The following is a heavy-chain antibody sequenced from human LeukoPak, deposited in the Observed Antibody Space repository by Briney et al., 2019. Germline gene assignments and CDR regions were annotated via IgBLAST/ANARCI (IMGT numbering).Heavy chain of an antibody. J-gene: IGHJ5*02. CDR1: GYTFTDYY. CDR2: INPNNGGT. V-gene: IGHV1-2*02. CDR3: ARDRLRLEYERTNCSDP. Sequence: ASVKVSCKASGYTFTDYYMHWVRQAPGQGLEWMGWINPNNGGTNYGQKFQGRVTMTRDTSISTAYMELSRLRSDDTAVYYCARDRLRLEYERTNCSDPWGKGTLVTVSS. D-gene: IGHD2/OR15-2a*01.